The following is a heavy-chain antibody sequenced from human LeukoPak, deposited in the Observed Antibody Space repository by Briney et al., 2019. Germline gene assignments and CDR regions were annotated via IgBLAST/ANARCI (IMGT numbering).Heavy chain of an antibody. CDR1: GFTFSSYA. Sequence: PGGSLRLSCAASGFTFSSYAMSWVRQAPGKGLEWVSAISGSGGSTYYADSVKGRFTISRDNSKNTLYLQMNSLRAEDTAVYYCAKDSSMVRGVITDSDYWGQGTLVTVSS. CDR3: AKDSSMVRGVITDSDY. D-gene: IGHD3-10*01. V-gene: IGHV3-23*01. CDR2: ISGSGGST. J-gene: IGHJ4*02.